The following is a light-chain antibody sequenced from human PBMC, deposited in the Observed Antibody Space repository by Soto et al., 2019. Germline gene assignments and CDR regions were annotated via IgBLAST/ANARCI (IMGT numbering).Light chain of an antibody. Sequence: ERVMTHSPTTLSVSPGSRSNLSCRAGQSVSSNLAWYQKNTGEAPRPLIYGASTRATGIPARLSGSGYGTEFTLTISSMQSEDFEVYYCQQYNNWPPTFGHGTKVDIK. V-gene: IGKV3-15*01. CDR1: QSVSSN. J-gene: IGKJ1*01. CDR2: GAS. CDR3: QQYNNWPPT.